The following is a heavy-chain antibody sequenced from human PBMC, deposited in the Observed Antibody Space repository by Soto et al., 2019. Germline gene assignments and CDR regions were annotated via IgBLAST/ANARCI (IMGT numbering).Heavy chain of an antibody. D-gene: IGHD1-1*01. CDR2: ISSSSSTI. V-gene: IGHV3-48*02. CDR3: ARAYNYGSAG. J-gene: IGHJ4*02. CDR1: GFTFSSCN. Sequence: PGGSLRLSCTVSGFTFSSCNMNWVRQAPGKGLEWISYISSSSSTIYYADSVKGRFTISRDDARNSLYLQMNSLKDEDTALYYCARAYNYGSAGWGQGTLVTVSS.